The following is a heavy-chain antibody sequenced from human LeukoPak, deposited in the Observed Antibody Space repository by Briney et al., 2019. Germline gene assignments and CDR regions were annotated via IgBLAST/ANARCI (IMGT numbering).Heavy chain of an antibody. CDR3: AKQGCSTTSCYHDH. Sequence: GGSLRLSCAASGFTFSTYAMSWVRQAPGKGLEWVSAISGSDGSTYYADSVQGRFAIFRDNSEKMLFLEVSSLRAEDTAVYYCAKQGCSTTSCYHDHWGQGTLVTVSS. J-gene: IGHJ4*02. D-gene: IGHD2-2*01. CDR1: GFTFSTYA. CDR2: ISGSDGST. V-gene: IGHV3-23*01.